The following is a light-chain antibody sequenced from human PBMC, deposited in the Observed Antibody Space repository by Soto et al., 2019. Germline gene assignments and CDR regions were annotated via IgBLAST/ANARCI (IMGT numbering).Light chain of an antibody. CDR1: SSDIGGYNY. CDR2: EVN. Sequence: QSVLTQPASVSGSPGQSITISCTGTSSDIGGYNYVSWYQQHPGKAPKLVIYEVNNRPLGVSNRFSGSKSGNTASLTISGLQAEDEADYYCSSYTNSNTLWVFGGGTKLTVL. V-gene: IGLV2-14*01. J-gene: IGLJ3*02. CDR3: SSYTNSNTLWV.